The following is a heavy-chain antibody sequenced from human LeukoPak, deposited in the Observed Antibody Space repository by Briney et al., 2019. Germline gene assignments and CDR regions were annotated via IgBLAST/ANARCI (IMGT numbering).Heavy chain of an antibody. J-gene: IGHJ6*02. CDR1: GGSFSGYY. D-gene: IGHD2/OR15-2a*01. CDR3: KLWSYYYNMDV. V-gene: IGHV4-34*01. Sequence: SETLSLTCAVFGGSFSGYYWSRIRQPPGKGLEWIGEINHIGGTDYNPSLKSRLTISVDTSKNQLSLKLSSVTAADTAVYHCKLWSYYYNMDVWGQGTTVTVSS. CDR2: INHIGGT.